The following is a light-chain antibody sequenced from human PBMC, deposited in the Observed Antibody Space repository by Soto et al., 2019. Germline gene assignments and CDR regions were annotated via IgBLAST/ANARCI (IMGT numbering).Light chain of an antibody. Sequence: QSVLNPPAPVSGAPGQSITISCTGNSSDVGGYNYVSWYQQYPGKAPKLMIYHVSNRPSGVSNRFSGSKSGNSASLTISGLQAEDEADYYCSSYTSTSTYVFGTGTKVTVL. J-gene: IGLJ1*01. V-gene: IGLV2-14*01. CDR2: HVS. CDR3: SSYTSTSTYV. CDR1: SSDVGGYNY.